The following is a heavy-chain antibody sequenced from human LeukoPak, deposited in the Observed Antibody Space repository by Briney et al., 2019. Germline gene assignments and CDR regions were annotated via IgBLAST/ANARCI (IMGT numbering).Heavy chain of an antibody. Sequence: GGSLRLSCAAPGFTFSNYAMHWVRQAPGKGLEWMAVISSDGSNKYYADSVKGRFTISRDNSGNTLYVQMDSLRAEDTALYYCVRGGRRWGQGILVTVSS. J-gene: IGHJ1*01. CDR3: VRGGRR. CDR1: GFTFSNYA. CDR2: ISSDGSNK. V-gene: IGHV3-30*04.